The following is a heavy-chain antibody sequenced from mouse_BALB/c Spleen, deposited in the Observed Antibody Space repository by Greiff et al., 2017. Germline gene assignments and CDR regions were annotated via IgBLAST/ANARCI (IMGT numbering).Heavy chain of an antibody. CDR3: ARVGGNYDYAMDY. CDR2: IWGDGST. V-gene: IGHV2-6-7*01. D-gene: IGHD2-1*01. CDR1: GFSLTGYG. Sequence: VKLMESGPGLVAPSQSLSITCTVSGFSLTGYGVNWVRQPPGKGLEWLGMIWGDGSTDYNSALKSRLSISKDNSKSQVFLKMNSLQTDDTARYYCARVGGNYDYAMDYWGQGTSVTVSS. J-gene: IGHJ4*01.